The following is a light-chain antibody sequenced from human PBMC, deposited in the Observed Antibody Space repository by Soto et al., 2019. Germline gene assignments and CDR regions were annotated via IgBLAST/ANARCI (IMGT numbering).Light chain of an antibody. J-gene: IGKJ3*01. V-gene: IGKV3-15*01. CDR2: DAS. CDR3: QQYNNWPPFT. Sequence: EIVMTQSPATLSVSPGERATLSCRASQSIRSDFAWYQQRPGQAPRLLIYDASTRAAGIPARFIGSGSGTEYTLTISSLQSEDFAVYHCQQYNNWPPFTFGPGTKVDIK. CDR1: QSIRSD.